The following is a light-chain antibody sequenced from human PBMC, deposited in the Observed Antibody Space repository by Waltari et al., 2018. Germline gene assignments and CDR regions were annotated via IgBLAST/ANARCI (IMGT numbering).Light chain of an antibody. V-gene: IGKV3-20*01. J-gene: IGKJ1*01. CDR3: QHYVRLPAT. Sequence: EIVLTQSPGTLPLSPGERATLPCRASQSFGTSLAWYQQKPGQAPRLLIYGASMRAAGIPDRFSGSGSGTDFSLTISRLEPEDCAVYYCQHYVRLPATFGQGTRVEIK. CDR1: QSFGTS. CDR2: GAS.